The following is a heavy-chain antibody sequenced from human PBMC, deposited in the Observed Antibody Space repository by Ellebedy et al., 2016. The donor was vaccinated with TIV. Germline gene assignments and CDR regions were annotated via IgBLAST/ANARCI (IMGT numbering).Heavy chain of an antibody. CDR3: ASELVGTTDFDY. J-gene: IGHJ4*02. CDR1: GFIFNHYS. V-gene: IGHV3-21*01. CDR2: ISSTGYYI. Sequence: PGGSLRLSCAASGFIFNHYSMNWVSQAPGKGLEWISSISSTGYYIYYADSVKGRFTISRDNSKNTVDLQMNSLRADDTAVYYCASELVGTTDFDYWGQGTLVTVSS. D-gene: IGHD1-26*01.